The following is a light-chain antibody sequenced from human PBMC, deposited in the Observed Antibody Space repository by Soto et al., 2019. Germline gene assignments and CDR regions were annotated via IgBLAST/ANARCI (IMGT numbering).Light chain of an antibody. CDR2: EVT. V-gene: IGLV2-8*01. CDR3: SSYAGSNNFV. Sequence: QSVLTQPPSASGSPGQSVTISCTGTSSDVGGYDYVSWYQQHPGKAPKLMICEVTKRPSGVPDRFSGSKSGNTASLTVSGLQAEDEAHYYCSSYAGSNNFVFGTGTKVTVL. J-gene: IGLJ1*01. CDR1: SSDVGGYDY.